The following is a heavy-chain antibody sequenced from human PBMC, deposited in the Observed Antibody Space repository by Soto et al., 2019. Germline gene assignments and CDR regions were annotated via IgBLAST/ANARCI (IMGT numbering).Heavy chain of an antibody. Sequence: EVQLVESGGGLVKPGGSLRLSCAASGFTFSSYSMNWVRQAPGKGLEWVSSISSSSSYIYYADSVKGRFTISRDNAKNSLYLQMNSLRAEDTAVYYCARGPDFWSGYSNYNWFDPWGQGTLVTVSS. D-gene: IGHD3-3*01. CDR3: ARGPDFWSGYSNYNWFDP. CDR2: ISSSSSYI. CDR1: GFTFSSYS. V-gene: IGHV3-21*01. J-gene: IGHJ5*02.